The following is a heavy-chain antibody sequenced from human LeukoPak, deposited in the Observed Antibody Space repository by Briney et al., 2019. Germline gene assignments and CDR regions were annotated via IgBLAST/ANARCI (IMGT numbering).Heavy chain of an antibody. J-gene: IGHJ3*02. D-gene: IGHD5-24*01. V-gene: IGHV4-59*01. CDR3: VIAGGQRYGYNVDAFDI. CDR2: IYYSGGT. Sequence: SETLSLTCNVSGGSISSYYWSWVRQPPGKGLEWIWYIYYSGGTNCNPSLKSRVTISVDTSKKHYSLKLSSVRAASTALYDCVIAGGQRYGYNVDAFDIWGQGTMVTVSS. CDR1: GGSISSYY.